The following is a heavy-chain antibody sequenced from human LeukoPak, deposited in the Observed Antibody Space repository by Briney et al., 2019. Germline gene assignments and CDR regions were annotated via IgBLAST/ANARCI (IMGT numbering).Heavy chain of an antibody. D-gene: IGHD6-13*01. CDR1: GGSLNKNNIY. V-gene: IGHV4-30-2*01. CDR2: VYQSGST. J-gene: IGHJ4*02. CDR3: AGEPAATSSLDY. Sequence: PSETLSLTCSVSGGSLNKNNIYWSWIRQPPGKGLEWVGYVYQSGSTFYKPSLKSRVTMSMDRSKNQFSPKLNSVTAADTAIYCCAGEPAATSSLDYWGLGTLVTVSS.